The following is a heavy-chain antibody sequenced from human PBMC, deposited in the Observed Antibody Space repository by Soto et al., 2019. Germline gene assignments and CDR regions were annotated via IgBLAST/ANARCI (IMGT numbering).Heavy chain of an antibody. V-gene: IGHV3-48*01. CDR1: GFTFSSYS. J-gene: IGHJ4*02. CDR2: ISSSSSTI. CDR3: ASLGGQQLVESIKYYYDSSGSGIDY. D-gene: IGHD3-22*01. Sequence: EVQLVESGGGLVQPGGSLRLSCAASGFTFSSYSMNWVRQAPGKGLEWVSYISSSSSTIYYADSVKGRFTISRDNAKNSLDLQMNSLRAEDTALYYCASLGGQQLVESIKYYYDSSGSGIDYWGQGTLVTVSS.